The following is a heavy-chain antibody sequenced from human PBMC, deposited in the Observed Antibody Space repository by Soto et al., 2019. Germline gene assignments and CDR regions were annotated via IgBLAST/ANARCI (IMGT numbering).Heavy chain of an antibody. CDR3: AKALVSGYTFDY. CDR2: ISGSGGST. CDR1: GFTFSSYA. J-gene: IGHJ4*02. D-gene: IGHD3-3*01. V-gene: IGHV3-23*01. Sequence: EVQLLESGGGLVQPGGALRLSCAASGFTFSSYAMCWVRQAPGKGLEWVSAISGSGGSTYYADSVKGRFTISRDNSKNTLYLHRNSLRAVDTAVYYCAKALVSGYTFDYWGQGNLVTVSS.